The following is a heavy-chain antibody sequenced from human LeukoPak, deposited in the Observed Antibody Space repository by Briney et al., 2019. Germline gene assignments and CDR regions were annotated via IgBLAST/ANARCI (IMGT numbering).Heavy chain of an antibody. V-gene: IGHV3-48*03. CDR3: ARVQVPADHYYYSYGMDV. CDR2: ISSSGSTR. Sequence: GGSLRLSCAASGFTFSSYEVNWVRQAPGKGLEWVSYISSSGSTRYYADSVKGRFTISRDNADNSLYLQMNSLRAEDTGVYYCARVQVPADHYYYSYGMDVWGQGTTVTVSS. CDR1: GFTFSSYE. D-gene: IGHD2-2*01. J-gene: IGHJ6*02.